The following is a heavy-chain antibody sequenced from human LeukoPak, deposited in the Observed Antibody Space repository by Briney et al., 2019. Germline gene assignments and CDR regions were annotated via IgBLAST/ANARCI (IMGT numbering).Heavy chain of an antibody. J-gene: IGHJ4*02. V-gene: IGHV4-34*01. CDR1: GGSFSGYY. D-gene: IGHD2-2*01. CDR3: ARRVGYCSSTSCYSDY. CDR2: ISHSGST. Sequence: SETLSLTCAVYGGSFSGYYWSWIRQPPGKGLEWIGEISHSGSTNYNPSLKSRVTISVDTSKNQFSLKLSSVTAADTAVYYCARRVGYCSSTSCYSDYWGQGTLVTVSS.